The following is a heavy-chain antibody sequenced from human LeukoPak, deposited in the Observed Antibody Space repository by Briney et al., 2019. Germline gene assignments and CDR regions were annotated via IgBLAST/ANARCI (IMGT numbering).Heavy chain of an antibody. D-gene: IGHD6-19*01. V-gene: IGHV3-23*01. Sequence: SGGSLRLSCAASGFTFSSYAMSWVSQAPGKGLEWVSAISGSGGSTYYADSVKGRFTISRDNSKNTLYLQMNSLRAEDTAVYYCAKPPSIAVAGARAYFDYWGQGTLVTVSS. CDR3: AKPPSIAVAGARAYFDY. CDR1: GFTFSSYA. CDR2: ISGSGGST. J-gene: IGHJ4*02.